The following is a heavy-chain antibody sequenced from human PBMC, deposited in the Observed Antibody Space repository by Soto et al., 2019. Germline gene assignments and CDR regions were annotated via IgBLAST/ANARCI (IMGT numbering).Heavy chain of an antibody. J-gene: IGHJ4*02. Sequence: SGGSLRLSCAASGFTFSSYAMSWVRQAPGKGLEWVSAISGSGGSTYYADSVKGRFTISRDNSKNTLYLQMNSLRAEDTAVYYCAKGTPPREPPRYHDFGVVPGTYFDYWGQGTLVTVSS. D-gene: IGHD3-3*01. CDR3: AKGTPPREPPRYHDFGVVPGTYFDY. CDR2: ISGSGGST. CDR1: GFTFSSYA. V-gene: IGHV3-23*01.